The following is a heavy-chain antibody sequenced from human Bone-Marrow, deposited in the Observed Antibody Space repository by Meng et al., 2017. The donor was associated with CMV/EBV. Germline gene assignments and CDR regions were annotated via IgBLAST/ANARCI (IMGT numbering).Heavy chain of an antibody. Sequence: GGSLRLSCAVSGFTFSSYWMHWVCQAPGKGLVWVSRIKSDGSITTYADSVKGRFTISRDNAKNTLYLQMNSLRGEDTAVYHCARAGSGYCSSTSCSHLYNWFDPWGQGTLVTVSS. CDR3: ARAGSGYCSSTSCSHLYNWFDP. D-gene: IGHD2-2*01. J-gene: IGHJ5*02. CDR1: GFTFSSYW. CDR2: IKSDGSIT. V-gene: IGHV3-74*01.